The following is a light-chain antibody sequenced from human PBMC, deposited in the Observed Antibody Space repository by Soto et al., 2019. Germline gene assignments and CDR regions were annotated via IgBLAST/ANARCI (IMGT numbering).Light chain of an antibody. CDR3: QQLDSYLP. J-gene: IGKJ5*01. V-gene: IGKV3-15*01. CDR2: GAS. Sequence: EIVMTQSPATLSVSPGERATLSCRASQSVSSNLAWYQQKPGQAPRLLIYGASTRATGIPARFSGSGSGTDFTLTISSLQPEDIATYYCQQLDSYLPFDQGTRLEIK. CDR1: QSVSSN.